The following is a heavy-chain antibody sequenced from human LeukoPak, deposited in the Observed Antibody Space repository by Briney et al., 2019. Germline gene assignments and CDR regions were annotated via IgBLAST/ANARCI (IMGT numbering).Heavy chain of an antibody. Sequence: GGSLRLSCAASGFTFSSYWMTWGRQAPGKGLEWVANIRQDGSEKNYVDSVKGRFTISRDNAKNPLYLQMNSLRVEDTAVYFCMRQNRAYFFGPWGQGTLVTVSS. J-gene: IGHJ1*01. V-gene: IGHV3-7*01. D-gene: IGHD3-3*01. CDR2: IRQDGSEK. CDR1: GFTFSSYW. CDR3: MRQNRAYFFGP.